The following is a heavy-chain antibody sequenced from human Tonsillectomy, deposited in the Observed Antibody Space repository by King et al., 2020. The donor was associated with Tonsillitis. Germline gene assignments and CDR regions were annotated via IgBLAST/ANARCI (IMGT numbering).Heavy chain of an antibody. J-gene: IGHJ6*02. Sequence: VQLVESGGGVVQPGGSLRLSCAASGFTFSSYGMHWVRQAPGKGLEWVAFIRYDGSNKYYADSVKGRFTISRDNSKNTLYLQMNSLRADDTAVYYCAKVLPVGDGDYDFGHYYYGMDVWGQGTTVTVSS. CDR3: AKVLPVGDGDYDFGHYYYGMDV. CDR2: IRYDGSNK. CDR1: GFTFSSYG. D-gene: IGHD4-17*01. V-gene: IGHV3-30*02.